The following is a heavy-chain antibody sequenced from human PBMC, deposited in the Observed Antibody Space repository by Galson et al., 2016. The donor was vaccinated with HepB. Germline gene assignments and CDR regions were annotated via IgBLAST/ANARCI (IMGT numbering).Heavy chain of an antibody. CDR1: GFTVSSHY. CDR2: IYSGGST. V-gene: IGHV3-53*01. CDR3: AREAIAAAVTHDAFEI. Sequence: SLRLSCAASGFTVSSHYILWVRQAPGKGLEWVSAIYSGGSTYYADAVKGHFTVSSDNPKNTVYLQMNSLIAEYTAVYYCAREAIAAAVTHDAFEICGQGTMVTVCS. J-gene: IGHJ3*02. D-gene: IGHD6-13*01.